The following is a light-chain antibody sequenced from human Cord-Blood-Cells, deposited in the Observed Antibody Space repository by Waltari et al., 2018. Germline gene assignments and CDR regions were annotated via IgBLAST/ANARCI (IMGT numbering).Light chain of an antibody. Sequence: DIQMTQSPSSPSASVGDRVTITCRASQSISSYLNWYQQKPCKAPKLLIYAASSLQSGVPSRFSGSGSGTDFTLTISSLQPEDFATYYCQQSYSTLTFGGGTKVEIK. CDR1: QSISSY. CDR3: QQSYSTLT. CDR2: AAS. J-gene: IGKJ4*01. V-gene: IGKV1-39*01.